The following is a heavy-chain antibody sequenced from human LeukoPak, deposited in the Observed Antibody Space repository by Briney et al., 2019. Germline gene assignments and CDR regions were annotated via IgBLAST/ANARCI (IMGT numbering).Heavy chain of an antibody. D-gene: IGHD2-8*02. J-gene: IGHJ5*02. V-gene: IGHV1-18*01. CDR2: IRGYNGKT. CDR3: AREGALHDTGDHYLSWFDP. Sequence: ASVKVSCKTSGYTFSSYGIAWVRQAPGQGLEWMGWIRGYNGKTNDAENLQGRVTMTTDTTTSTGYMELRSLRSDDTAVYYCAREGALHDTGDHYLSWFDPWGQGTLVTVSS. CDR1: GYTFSSYG.